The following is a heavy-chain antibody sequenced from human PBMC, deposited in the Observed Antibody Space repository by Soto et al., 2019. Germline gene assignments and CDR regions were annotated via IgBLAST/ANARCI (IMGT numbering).Heavy chain of an antibody. CDR1: GFTFSDYG. V-gene: IGHV3-33*03. CDR2: IWYDGSNR. J-gene: IGHJ6*02. CDR3: AKDLNFYAAGITPHGMDV. Sequence: QVQLVESGGGVVQPGRSLRLSCAASGFTFSDYGMHWVRQAPGKGLEWVAVIWYDGSNRYYADSVNGRFTIAREKSKNTVYLQRNSLRAEDTAVYYCAKDLNFYAAGITPHGMDVWGQGKTVIVPS. D-gene: IGHD3-10*01.